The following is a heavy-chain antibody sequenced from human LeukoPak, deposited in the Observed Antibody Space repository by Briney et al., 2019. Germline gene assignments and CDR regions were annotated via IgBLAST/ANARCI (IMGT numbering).Heavy chain of an antibody. Sequence: SETLSLTCTVSGGSISSSSYYWGWIRQPPGKGLEWIGSIYYSGSTYYNPSLKSRVTISVDTSKNQFSLKLSSVTAADTAVYYCARRGRRSFEYYFDYWGQGTLVTVSS. V-gene: IGHV4-39*01. CDR1: GGSISSSSYY. CDR2: IYYSGST. CDR3: ARRGRRSFEYYFDY. D-gene: IGHD3-9*01. J-gene: IGHJ4*02.